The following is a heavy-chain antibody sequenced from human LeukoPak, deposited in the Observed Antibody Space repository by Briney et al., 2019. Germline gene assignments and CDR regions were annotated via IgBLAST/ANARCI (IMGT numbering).Heavy chain of an antibody. CDR1: GFTVSGDY. D-gene: IGHD1-26*01. Sequence: GGSLRLSCAASGFTVSGDYMTWVRQAPGKGLEWVSVLHGGGYSYYADAVKDRFTISRDTSKNTLYLQMNTLKPEDTAVYYCARLAYSGLLGDYWGRGTLVTVSS. V-gene: IGHV3-66*02. CDR3: ARLAYSGLLGDY. CDR2: LHGGGYS. J-gene: IGHJ4*02.